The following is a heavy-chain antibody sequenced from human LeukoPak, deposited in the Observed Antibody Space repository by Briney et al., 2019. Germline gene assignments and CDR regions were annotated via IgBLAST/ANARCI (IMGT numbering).Heavy chain of an antibody. Sequence: GRSLRLSCAASGFTFDDYAMHWVRQAPGKGLEWVSGISWNSGSIGYADSVKGRFTISRDNAKNSLYLQMNSLRAEDTAVYYCARGGYNYGSVFDYWGQGTLVTVSS. CDR1: GFTFDDYA. J-gene: IGHJ4*02. CDR3: ARGGYNYGSVFDY. CDR2: ISWNSGSI. D-gene: IGHD5-18*01. V-gene: IGHV3-9*01.